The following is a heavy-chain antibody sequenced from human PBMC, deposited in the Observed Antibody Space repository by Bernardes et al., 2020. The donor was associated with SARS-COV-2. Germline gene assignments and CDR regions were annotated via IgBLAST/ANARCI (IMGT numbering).Heavy chain of an antibody. CDR2: IYYSGST. Sequence: LSLTCTVSGGSISSYYWSWIRQPPGKGLEWIGYIYYSGSTNYNPSLKSRVTISVDTSKNQFSLKLSSVTAADTAVYYCARGIAVAGHADYWGQGTLVTVSS. V-gene: IGHV4-59*01. CDR3: ARGIAVAGHADY. D-gene: IGHD6-19*01. CDR1: GGSISSYY. J-gene: IGHJ4*02.